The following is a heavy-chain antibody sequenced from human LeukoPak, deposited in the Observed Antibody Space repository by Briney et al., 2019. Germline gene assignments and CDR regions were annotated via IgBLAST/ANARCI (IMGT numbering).Heavy chain of an antibody. Sequence: PGGSLRLSCAASGFTFSSCWMSWVRQAPGKGLEWVANIKQDGSEKYYVDSVKGRFTISRDNAKNSLYLRMNSLRAEDTAVYYCARDQYSSGWYYCDYWGQGTLVTVSS. CDR3: ARDQYSSGWYYCDY. V-gene: IGHV3-7*01. J-gene: IGHJ4*02. CDR2: IKQDGSEK. CDR1: GFTFSSCW. D-gene: IGHD6-19*01.